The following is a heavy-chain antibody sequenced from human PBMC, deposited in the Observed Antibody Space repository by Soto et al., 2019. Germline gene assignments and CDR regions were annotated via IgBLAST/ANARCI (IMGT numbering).Heavy chain of an antibody. J-gene: IGHJ4*02. CDR2: MHYRGRA. D-gene: IGHD2-15*01. Sequence: QVQLQESGPGLVKPSETLSLTCNVSGGSINSGGYYWGWIRQHPSKGLAWIGYMHYRGRASYNPSLKSRGSISLDTSGHHFSLKLTSVTAADKAVYYCARCRDAFGFDSWGQGTLVTVAS. CDR1: GGSINSGGYY. CDR3: ARCRDAFGFDS. V-gene: IGHV4-31*03.